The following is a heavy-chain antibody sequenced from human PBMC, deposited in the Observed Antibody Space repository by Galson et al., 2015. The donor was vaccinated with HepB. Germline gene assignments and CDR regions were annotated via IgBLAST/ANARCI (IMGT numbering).Heavy chain of an antibody. V-gene: IGHV3-48*01. CDR3: AKEYGGGYRLCAFDI. CDR1: GFTFSDYS. Sequence: SLRLSCAASGFTFSDYSMNWVRQAPGKGLEWVAYISDNSHTIYYAESVRGRFTVSRDNAKNSLYLQMDSLRAEDTAVYYCAKEYGGGYRLCAFDIWGQGTMVTVPS. CDR2: ISDNSHTI. J-gene: IGHJ3*02. D-gene: IGHD6-25*01.